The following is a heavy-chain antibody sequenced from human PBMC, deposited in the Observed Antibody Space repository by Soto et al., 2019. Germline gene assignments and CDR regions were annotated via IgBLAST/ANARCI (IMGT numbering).Heavy chain of an antibody. J-gene: IGHJ5*02. CDR1: GGSISSYY. CDR3: ARVYDFWSGADP. CDR2: IYYSGST. Sequence: SETLSLTCTVSGGSISSYYWSWIRQPPWKGLEWIGYIYYSGSTNYNPSLKSRVTISVDTSKNQFSLKLSSVTAADTAVYYCARVYDFWSGADPWGQGTLVTVSS. V-gene: IGHV4-59*01. D-gene: IGHD3-3*01.